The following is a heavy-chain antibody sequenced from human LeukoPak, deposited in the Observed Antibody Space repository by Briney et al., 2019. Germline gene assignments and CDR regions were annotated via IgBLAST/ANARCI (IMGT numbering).Heavy chain of an antibody. CDR3: ARVRLLWFGELLGIKNFYY. D-gene: IGHD3-10*01. V-gene: IGHV4-39*07. CDR1: GGSISSSSYY. J-gene: IGHJ4*02. Sequence: PSETLSLTCTVSGGSISSSSYYWGWIRQPPGKGLEWIGSIYYSGSTYYNPSLKSRVTISVDTSKNQFSLKLSSVTAADTAVYYCARVRLLWFGELLGIKNFYYWGQGTLVTVSS. CDR2: IYYSGST.